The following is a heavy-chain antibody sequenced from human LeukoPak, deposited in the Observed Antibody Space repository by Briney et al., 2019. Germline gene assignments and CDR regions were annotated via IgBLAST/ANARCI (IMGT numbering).Heavy chain of an antibody. CDR2: ITTNGNRT. V-gene: IGHV3-64*01. D-gene: IGHD1-26*01. CDR3: ARDLSGSNALDY. CDR1: GFTFSNYA. Sequence: GGSLRLSCAASGFTFSNYAMHWVRQAPGKGLEYVSTITTNGNRTYYANSVKGRFTISKDNSKNTLYLQMGSLRAEDMAVYYCARDLSGSNALDYWGQGTLVTVSS. J-gene: IGHJ4*02.